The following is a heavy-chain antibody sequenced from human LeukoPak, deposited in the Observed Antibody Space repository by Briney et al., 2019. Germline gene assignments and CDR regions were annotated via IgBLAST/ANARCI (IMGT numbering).Heavy chain of an antibody. Sequence: SETLSLTCTVSGGSISSYYWSWIRQPPGKGLEWIGYIYYSGSTNYNPSLKSRVTISADTSKNQFSLKLSSVTAADTAVYYCARAGTTGGAFDIWGQGTMVTVSS. D-gene: IGHD4-17*01. V-gene: IGHV4-59*01. CDR1: GGSISSYY. CDR2: IYYSGST. J-gene: IGHJ3*02. CDR3: ARAGTTGGAFDI.